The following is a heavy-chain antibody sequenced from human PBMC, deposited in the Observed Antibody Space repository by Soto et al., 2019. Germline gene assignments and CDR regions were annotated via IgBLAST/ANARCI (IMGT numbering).Heavy chain of an antibody. CDR2: INHSGST. J-gene: IGHJ5*02. Sequence: LSLTCAVYGGSFSGYYWSWIRQPPGKGLEWIGEINHSGSTNYNPSLKSRVTISVDTSKNQFSLKLSSVTAADTAVYYCARQAAVISPLYPWGQGTLVTVSS. CDR3: ARQAAVISPLYP. V-gene: IGHV4-34*01. D-gene: IGHD3-16*01. CDR1: GGSFSGYY.